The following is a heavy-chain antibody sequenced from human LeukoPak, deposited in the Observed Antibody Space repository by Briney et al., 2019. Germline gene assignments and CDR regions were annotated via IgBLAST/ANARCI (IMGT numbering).Heavy chain of an antibody. V-gene: IGHV3-30*18. D-gene: IGHD6-13*01. CDR1: GFTFSNYG. CDR2: ISYDGTNE. J-gene: IGHJ4*02. Sequence: HPGGSLRLSCAASGFTFSNYGMHWVRQAPGKGLEWVALISYDGTNESYPDSVKGRFTISRDNSKNTLYLQMNSLRAEDTAVYYCAKVGASSWYRIDYWGQGTLVTVPS. CDR3: AKVGASSWYRIDY.